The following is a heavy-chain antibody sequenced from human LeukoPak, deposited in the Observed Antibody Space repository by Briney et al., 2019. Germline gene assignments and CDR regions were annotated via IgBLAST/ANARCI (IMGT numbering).Heavy chain of an antibody. J-gene: IGHJ4*02. V-gene: IGHV3-23*01. D-gene: IGHD3-9*01. Sequence: PGGSLRLSCAASGFTFSSYAMSWVRQAPGKGLEWVSAISGSGGSTYYADSVKGRFTISRDNSKNTLYLQMNSLRAEDTAVFYCAKGRLRYFDWFAYWGQGTLVTVSS. CDR3: AKGRLRYFDWFAY. CDR2: ISGSGGST. CDR1: GFTFSSYA.